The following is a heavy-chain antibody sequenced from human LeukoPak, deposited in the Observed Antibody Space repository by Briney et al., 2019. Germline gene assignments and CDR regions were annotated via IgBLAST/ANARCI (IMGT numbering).Heavy chain of an antibody. J-gene: IGHJ5*02. V-gene: IGHV1-69*01. CDR3: ARDGEGGYCSSTSCYNWFDP. Sequence: SVKVSCKASGGTFSSYAISWVRQAPGQGLEWMGGIIPIFGTANYAQKFQGRVTITADESTSTAYMELSSLRSEDTAVYYCARDGEGGYCSSTSCYNWFDPWGQGTLVTVSS. D-gene: IGHD2-2*01. CDR2: IIPIFGTA. CDR1: GGTFSSYA.